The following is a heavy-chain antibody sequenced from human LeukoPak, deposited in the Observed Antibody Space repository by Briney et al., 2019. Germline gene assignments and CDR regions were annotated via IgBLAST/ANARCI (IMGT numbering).Heavy chain of an antibody. D-gene: IGHD6-13*01. CDR2: IYYSGST. V-gene: IGHV4-59*01. J-gene: IGHJ4*02. CDR3: ATSGYSSSWYNIDS. CDR1: GGSISSYY. Sequence: SETLSLTCTVSGGSISSYYWSWIRQPPGKGLEWIGYIYYSGSTNYNPSLKSRVTISVDTSKNQFSLKLSSVTAADTAVYYCATSGYSSSWYNIDSWGQGTLVTVSS.